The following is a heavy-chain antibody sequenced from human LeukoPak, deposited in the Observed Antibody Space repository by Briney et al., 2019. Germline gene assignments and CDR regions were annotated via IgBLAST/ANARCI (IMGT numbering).Heavy chain of an antibody. V-gene: IGHV3-48*04. CDR1: GFTFSSYS. CDR2: ISSSGSTI. J-gene: IGHJ6*04. D-gene: IGHD3-10*02. CDR3: AELGITMIGGV. Sequence: GGSLRLSCAASGFTFSSYSMNWVRQAPGEGLEWVSYISSSGSTIYYADSVKGRFTISRDNAKNSLYLQMNSLRAEDTAVYYCAELGITMIGGVWGKGTTVTISS.